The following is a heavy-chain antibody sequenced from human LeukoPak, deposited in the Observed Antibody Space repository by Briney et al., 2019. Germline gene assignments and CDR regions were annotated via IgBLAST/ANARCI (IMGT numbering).Heavy chain of an antibody. CDR1: GFTFDNFG. CDR3: ARGNGLLLDY. CDR2: IGYDESKK. V-gene: IGHV3-30*02. D-gene: IGHD3-22*01. J-gene: IGHJ4*02. Sequence: GGSLRLSCEASGFTFDNFGMHWVRQAPGKGLEWVAFIGYDESKKYYAESVKGRFTISRDDSKNTLYLQMNSLRAEDTAVYYCARGNGLLLDYWGQGTLVTVSS.